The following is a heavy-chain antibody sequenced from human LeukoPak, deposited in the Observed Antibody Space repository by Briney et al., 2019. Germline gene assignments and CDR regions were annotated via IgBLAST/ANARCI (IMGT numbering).Heavy chain of an antibody. CDR3: QMYSSGWRYNDAFDI. D-gene: IGHD6-19*01. V-gene: IGHV1-69*01. J-gene: IGHJ3*02. CDR1: GGTFSSYA. Sequence: ASVKVSCKASGGTFSSYAISWVRQAPGQGLEWMGGIIPIFGTANYAQKFQGRVTITADESTSAAYMELSSLRSEDTAVYYCQMYSSGWRYNDAFDIWGQGTMVTVSS. CDR2: IIPIFGTA.